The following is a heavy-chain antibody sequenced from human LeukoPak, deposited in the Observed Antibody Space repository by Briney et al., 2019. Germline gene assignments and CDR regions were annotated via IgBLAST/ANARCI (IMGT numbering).Heavy chain of an antibody. J-gene: IGHJ6*02. Sequence: PGGSLRLSCAASGFSFSSYSMNWVHQAPGKGLEWVAVISYDGSNKYYADSVKGRFTISRDNSKNTLYLQMNSLRAEDTAVYYCAKDPQNYYGSGTQNYYYYYGMDVWGQGTTVTVSS. CDR3: AKDPQNYYGSGTQNYYYYYGMDV. CDR1: GFSFSSYS. V-gene: IGHV3-30*18. D-gene: IGHD3-10*01. CDR2: ISYDGSNK.